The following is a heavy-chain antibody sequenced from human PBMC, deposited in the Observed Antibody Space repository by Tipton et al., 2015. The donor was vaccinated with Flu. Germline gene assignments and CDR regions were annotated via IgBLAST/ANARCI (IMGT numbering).Heavy chain of an antibody. V-gene: IGHV4-38-2*02. CDR2: IHRSGSS. Sequence: TLSLTCSVSGDAVASDYYWGWIRQSPGKGLEWIGNIHRSGSSYSNPSLKSRVTMSVDRSKNQFSLKLSSVTAADTAVYYCARAKAVASPLYNWFDPWGQGTLVTVSS. J-gene: IGHJ5*02. CDR3: ARAKAVASPLYNWFDP. CDR1: GDAVASDYY. D-gene: IGHD6-19*01.